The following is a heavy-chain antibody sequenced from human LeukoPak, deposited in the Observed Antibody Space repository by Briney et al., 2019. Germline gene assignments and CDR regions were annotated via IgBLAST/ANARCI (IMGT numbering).Heavy chain of an antibody. V-gene: IGHV3-64D*06. Sequence: GGSLRLSCSASGFTFSSYAMHWVRQAPGKGLEYVSAISSNGGSTYYADSVKGRFTISRDSSKNTLYLHMSSLRAEDTAVYYCVKDRHNYDILTGYYEYWGQGTLVTVSS. CDR2: ISSNGGST. D-gene: IGHD3-9*01. CDR1: GFTFSSYA. CDR3: VKDRHNYDILTGYYEY. J-gene: IGHJ4*02.